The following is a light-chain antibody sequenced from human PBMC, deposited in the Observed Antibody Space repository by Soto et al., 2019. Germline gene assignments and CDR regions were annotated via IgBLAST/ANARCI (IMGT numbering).Light chain of an antibody. CDR1: QNIDNN. CDR2: GAS. V-gene: IGKV3D-15*01. J-gene: IGKJ4*01. CDR3: QQYNNWPPLT. Sequence: EIVMTQSPATLSVSPGDRVTLSCRASQNIDNNLAWYQQRPGQPPRLLIYGASTRANGIPARFSGSGSGTEFTLTISSLQSEDFAVYCCQQYNNWPPLTFGGVTKVEIK.